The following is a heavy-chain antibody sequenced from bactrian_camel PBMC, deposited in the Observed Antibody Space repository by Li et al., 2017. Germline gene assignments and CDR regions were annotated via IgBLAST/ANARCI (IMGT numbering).Heavy chain of an antibody. CDR3: GADPYVQWLDFPPLDPQGFGY. V-gene: IGHV3S26*01. J-gene: IGHJ6*01. CDR2: VARDGSV. D-gene: IGHD1*01. Sequence: HVQLVESGGGSVQAGGSLTLSCEVSGYTHNNYCLGWVRQAPGKEREGVAEVARDGSVSYTDSVKGRFTISKDNAKNTLHLQMNNLKPEVTGMYYCGADPYVQWLDFPPLDPQGFGYWGQGTQVTVS. CDR1: GYTHNNYC.